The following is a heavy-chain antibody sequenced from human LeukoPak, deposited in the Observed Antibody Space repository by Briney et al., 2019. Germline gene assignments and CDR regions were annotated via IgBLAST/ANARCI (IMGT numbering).Heavy chain of an antibody. D-gene: IGHD2-2*01. J-gene: IGHJ4*02. V-gene: IGHV1-18*01. CDR2: ISAYNGNT. CDR3: ARGEEYCSSTSCSWGFDY. Sequence: GASVKVSCKASGYTFTSYGISWVRQAPGQGLEWMGWISAYNGNTNYAQKLQGRVTMTTDTSTSTAYMELRSLRSEDTAVYYCARGEEYCSSTSCSWGFDYWGQGTLVTVSS. CDR1: GYTFTSYG.